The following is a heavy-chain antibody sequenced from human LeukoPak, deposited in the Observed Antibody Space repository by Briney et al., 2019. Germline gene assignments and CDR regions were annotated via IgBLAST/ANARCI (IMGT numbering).Heavy chain of an antibody. Sequence: PGGSLRLSCAASGFTFITHDMSWVRQTPGKGLEWVSGISGSHAGRLGTTYYADSVQCRFTISRDNSNNALYLQMHSLRAEDTAMYFCAKGGYFSFDMWGQGTKVTVSS. CDR1: GFTFITHD. CDR2: ISGSHAGRLGTT. CDR3: AKGGYFSFDM. V-gene: IGHV3-23*01. D-gene: IGHD2-2*03. J-gene: IGHJ3*02.